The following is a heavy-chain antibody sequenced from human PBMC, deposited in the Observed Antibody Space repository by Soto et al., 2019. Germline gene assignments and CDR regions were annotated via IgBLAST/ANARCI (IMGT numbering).Heavy chain of an antibody. D-gene: IGHD3-22*01. CDR1: GFTFSDHY. CDR2: ISSTGISI. CDR3: ARDRTPNYYDSSGNSPWAFDI. V-gene: IGHV3-11*01. Sequence: GGALRLSCAASGFTFSDHYMTWIRQAPGKGLEWVSYISSTGISIHYADSLKGRFTISRDNAKNLVFLQMSSLRADDTAVYYCARDRTPNYYDSSGNSPWAFDIWGQGTMVTVSS. J-gene: IGHJ3*02.